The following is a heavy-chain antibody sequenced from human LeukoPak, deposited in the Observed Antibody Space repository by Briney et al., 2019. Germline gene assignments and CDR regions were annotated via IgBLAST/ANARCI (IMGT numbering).Heavy chain of an antibody. V-gene: IGHV4-31*03. CDR3: SRGRDSRELGY. Sequence: SETLSLTCTVSGASFNSDDQDWNWIRQSPGKGLEWIGSIHPSGMLYNNPSLESRVTMSRDTSKNQFSLNLNSVTAADTAVYFCSRGRDSRELGYWGQGILVTVSS. J-gene: IGHJ4*02. CDR2: IHPSGML. D-gene: IGHD3-22*01. CDR1: GASFNSDDQD.